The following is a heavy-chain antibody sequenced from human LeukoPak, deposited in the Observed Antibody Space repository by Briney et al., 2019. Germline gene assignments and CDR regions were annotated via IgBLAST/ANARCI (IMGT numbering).Heavy chain of an antibody. CDR1: GYTFTGYY. CDR3: ARDDGSYGSEY. CDR2: INPNSGGT. J-gene: IGHJ4*02. V-gene: IGHV1-2*02. D-gene: IGHD5-18*01. Sequence: ASVKVSCKASGYTFTGYYMHWVRQAPGQGLEWMGWINPNSGGTNYAQKFRGRVTMTTDTSTSTAYMELRSLRSDDTAVYYCARDDGSYGSEYWGQGTLVTVSS.